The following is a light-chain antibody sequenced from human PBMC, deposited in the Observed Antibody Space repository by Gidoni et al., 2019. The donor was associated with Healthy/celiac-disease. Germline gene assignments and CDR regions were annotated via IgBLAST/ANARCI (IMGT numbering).Light chain of an antibody. Sequence: DIVLTQSPANLSLSPGARATLSCRASQSVSSYLAWYQQKPGQAPRLLIYDASNRATGIPARFSGSGSGTDFTLTISSLEPEDFAVYYCQQRRNWPITFGQGTRLEIK. V-gene: IGKV3-11*01. CDR2: DAS. J-gene: IGKJ5*01. CDR1: QSVSSY. CDR3: QQRRNWPIT.